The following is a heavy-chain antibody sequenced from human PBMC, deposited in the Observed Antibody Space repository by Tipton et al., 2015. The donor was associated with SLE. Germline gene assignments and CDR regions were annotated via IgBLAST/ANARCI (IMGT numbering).Heavy chain of an antibody. J-gene: IGHJ5*02. V-gene: IGHV3-23*01. Sequence: SLRLSCAASGFDFAKYAMSWVCQAPGKGLESVYSMSGSGGNIYHSDSEKGRFTISRDNSQNTLFQRMNNLRVDDTAVYYCAKDTLNTNYPDGWFDVWGQGTQVTVSS. CDR2: MSGSGGNI. CDR3: AKDTLNTNYPDGWFDV. CDR1: GFDFAKYA. D-gene: IGHD2-8*01.